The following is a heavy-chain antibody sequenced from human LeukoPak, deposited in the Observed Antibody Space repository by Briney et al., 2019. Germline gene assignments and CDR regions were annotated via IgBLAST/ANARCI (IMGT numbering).Heavy chain of an antibody. CDR3: ATAGPLLRGVITTPFDY. D-gene: IGHD3-10*01. J-gene: IGHJ4*02. CDR1: GYTLTELS. Sequence: ASVKVSCKVSGYTLTELSMHWVRQAPGKGLEWMGGFDPEDGETVYAQKFQGRVTMTEDTSTDTAYMELSSLRSEDTAVYYCATAGPLLRGVITTPFDYWGQGTLVTVSS. V-gene: IGHV1-24*01. CDR2: FDPEDGET.